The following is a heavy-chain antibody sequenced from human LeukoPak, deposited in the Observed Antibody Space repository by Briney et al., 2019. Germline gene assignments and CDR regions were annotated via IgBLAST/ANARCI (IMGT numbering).Heavy chain of an antibody. CDR3: PRSPYGDPQHYLDF. J-gene: IGHJ4*02. CDR1: GFTFSSYA. CDR2: ISYHGDNK. Sequence: GGSLRLSCAASGFTFSSYAMHWVRQAPGKGLEWVALISYHGDNKYYADSVKGRFTISRDNSKNTLHLQMNTLRTEDTAVYFCPRSPYGDPQHYLDFWGQGTLVTVSS. V-gene: IGHV3-30-3*01. D-gene: IGHD4-17*01.